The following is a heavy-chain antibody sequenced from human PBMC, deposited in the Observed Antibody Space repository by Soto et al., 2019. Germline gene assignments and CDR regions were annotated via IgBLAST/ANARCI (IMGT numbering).Heavy chain of an antibody. Sequence: QVQLVQSGADVQRPGSSVRVSCKASGDTFNFYYINWVRQAPGLGLQWMGRINPILSMSNYAPRFQGRVTMTADKSTSTAYIELSSLRSEDTAMYYCATSYGSGYRAFDSWGQGALVTVSS. CDR1: GDTFNFYY. CDR3: ATSYGSGYRAFDS. CDR2: INPILSMS. V-gene: IGHV1-69*02. J-gene: IGHJ4*02. D-gene: IGHD3-10*01.